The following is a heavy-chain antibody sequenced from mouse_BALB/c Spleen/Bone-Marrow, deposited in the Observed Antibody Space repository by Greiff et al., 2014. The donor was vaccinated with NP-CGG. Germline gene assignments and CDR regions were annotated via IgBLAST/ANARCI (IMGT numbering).Heavy chain of an antibody. CDR1: GYTFTSYY. CDR2: INPSNGGT. Sequence: VHLVESGAELVKPGASVKLSCKASGYTFTSYYMYWVKQRPGQGLEWFGEINPSNGGTNFNEKSKNKATLTVDKSSSTAYMQLSSLTSEDSAVYYCSRGRRDALDYWGQGTSVTVSS. J-gene: IGHJ4*01. CDR3: SRGRRDALDY. V-gene: IGHV1S81*02.